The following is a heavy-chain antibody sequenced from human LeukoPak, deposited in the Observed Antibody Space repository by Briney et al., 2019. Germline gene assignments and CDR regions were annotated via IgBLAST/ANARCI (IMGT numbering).Heavy chain of an antibody. D-gene: IGHD6-6*01. V-gene: IGHV3-48*01. J-gene: IGHJ4*02. CDR3: ARGGAARPDY. CDR1: GFTFRNSG. CDR2: ISTTSTTV. Sequence: GESLRLSWAAAGFTFRNSGMEWVRQAPGKGLEWVAYISTTSTTVSYADSVKGRFTISRDNANNSPYLQMNSLRADDTAVYYCARGGAARPDYWGQGTLVTVSS.